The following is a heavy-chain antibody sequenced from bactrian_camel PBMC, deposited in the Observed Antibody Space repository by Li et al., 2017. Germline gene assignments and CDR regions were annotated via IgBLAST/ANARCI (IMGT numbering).Heavy chain of an antibody. CDR2: IDSDGAST. J-gene: IGHJ4*01. D-gene: IGHD2*01. CDR1: EDKYSRYC. CDR3: AASTIVVVTTTLRGHEYNY. V-gene: IGHV3S31*01. Sequence: DVQLVESGGGSVQSGGSLRLSCVASEDKYSRYCMGWFRQISGKYEREGVAHIDSDGASTKYADFVKGRFTISRDNAKNTLYLQMHSLKPEDTAMYYCAASTIVVVTTTLRGHEYNYWGQGTQVTVS.